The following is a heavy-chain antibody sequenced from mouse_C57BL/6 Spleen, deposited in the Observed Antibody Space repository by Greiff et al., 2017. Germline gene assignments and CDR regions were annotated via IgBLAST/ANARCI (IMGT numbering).Heavy chain of an antibody. CDR1: GFTFSDYG. V-gene: IGHV5-17*01. Sequence: EVQWVESGGGLVKPGGSLKLSCAASGFTFSDYGMHWVRQAPEKGLEWVAYISSGSSTIYYADTVKGRFTISRDNAKNTLFLQMTSLRSEDTAMYYCARGYYYGSSYVGMDYWGQGTSVTVSS. J-gene: IGHJ4*01. CDR3: ARGYYYGSSYVGMDY. D-gene: IGHD1-1*01. CDR2: ISSGSSTI.